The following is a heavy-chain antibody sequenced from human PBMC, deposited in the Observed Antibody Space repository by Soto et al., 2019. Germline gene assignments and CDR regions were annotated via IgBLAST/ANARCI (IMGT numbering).Heavy chain of an antibody. CDR2: ISYDGSNK. V-gene: IGHV3-30*18. D-gene: IGHD1-7*01. Sequence: PGGSLRLSCAASGFTFSSYGMHWVRQAPGKGLEWVAVISYDGSNKYYADSVKGRFTISRDNSKNTLYLQMNSLRAEDTAVYYCAKGDRFNWKYHPEMFDYWGQGTLVTVSS. CDR3: AKGDRFNWKYHPEMFDY. J-gene: IGHJ4*02. CDR1: GFTFSSYG.